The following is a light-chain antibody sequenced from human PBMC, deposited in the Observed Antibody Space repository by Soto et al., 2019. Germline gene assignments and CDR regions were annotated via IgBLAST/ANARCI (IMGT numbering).Light chain of an antibody. V-gene: IGLV1-44*01. CDR2: SNN. CDR3: AAWDDSLNGVV. CDR1: SSNIGSNT. Sequence: QSVLTQPPSASGTPGQRVTISCSGSSSNIGSNTVNCYQQLPGTAPKLLIYSNNPRPSGVPDRFSGSKSGTSASLAISGLQSEDEADYYCAAWDDSLNGVVFGGGTKVTVL. J-gene: IGLJ2*01.